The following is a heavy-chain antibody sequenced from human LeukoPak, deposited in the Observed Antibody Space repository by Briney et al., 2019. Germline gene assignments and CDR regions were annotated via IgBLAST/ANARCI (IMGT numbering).Heavy chain of an antibody. Sequence: GGSLRLSCAASGFTFTPNAMSGVRQAPGKGLEWVSAITGSGGSTSYADSVKGRFTISRDNSKNTLYLQMNSLRAEDTALYYCATIYYYVMDVWGQGTTVTVSS. V-gene: IGHV3-23*01. CDR3: ATIYYYVMDV. J-gene: IGHJ6*02. CDR2: ITGSGGST. CDR1: GFTFTPNA.